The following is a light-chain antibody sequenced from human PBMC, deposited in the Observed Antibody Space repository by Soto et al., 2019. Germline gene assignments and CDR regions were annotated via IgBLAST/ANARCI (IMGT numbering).Light chain of an antibody. CDR3: QQYSSFSYT. CDR1: QSISSW. Sequence: DIQMTQSPSTLSASVGDRVTITCRASQSISSWLAWYQQKPGKAPKLLIYKASTLQTGVPSRFSGSGSGTEFTLTISSLQPDDFATYYCQQYSSFSYTFGQGTKLDIK. J-gene: IGKJ2*01. V-gene: IGKV1-5*03. CDR2: KAS.